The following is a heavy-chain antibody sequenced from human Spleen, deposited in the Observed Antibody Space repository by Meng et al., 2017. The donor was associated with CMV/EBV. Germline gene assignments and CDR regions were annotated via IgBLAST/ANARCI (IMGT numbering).Heavy chain of an antibody. CDR2: ISYDGSNK. V-gene: IGHV3-30-3*01. CDR1: GFTFSSYA. J-gene: IGHJ6*02. Sequence: GESLKISCAASGFTFSSYAMHWVRQAPGKGLEWVAVISYDGSNKYYADSVKGRFTISRDNSKNTLYLQMNSLRAEDTAVYYCARVGVGQYYNYGMDVWGQGTTVTVSS. CDR3: ARVGVGQYYNYGMDV.